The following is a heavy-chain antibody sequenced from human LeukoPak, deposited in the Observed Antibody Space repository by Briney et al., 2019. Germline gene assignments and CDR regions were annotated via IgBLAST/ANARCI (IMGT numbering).Heavy chain of an antibody. V-gene: IGHV3-48*03. CDR1: GFTFSSYE. D-gene: IGHD3-9*01. CDR3: ARDPYYDILTGYYMGPQNDAFDI. CDR2: ISSSGSTI. Sequence: GGSLRLSCAASGFTFSSYEMNWVRQAPGKGLEWVSYISSSGSTIYYADSVKGRFTISRDNAKNSLYLQMNSLRAEDTAVYYCARDPYYDILTGYYMGPQNDAFDIWGQGTMVTVSS. J-gene: IGHJ3*02.